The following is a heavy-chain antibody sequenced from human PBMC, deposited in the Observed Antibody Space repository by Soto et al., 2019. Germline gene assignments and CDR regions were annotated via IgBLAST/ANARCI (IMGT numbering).Heavy chain of an antibody. Sequence: EVQLLESGGGLVPPGGSLRLSCAASGFTFSSYAMSWVRQAPGKGPEWVAAVSDIVGRTYYADSVKGRFTISRDNSKNTVYLQMDSLRAEDTGVYYCARYALGLSPWWYNWFDRWGQGTLVSVSS. V-gene: IGHV3-23*01. CDR2: VSDIVGRT. D-gene: IGHD2-8*02. J-gene: IGHJ5*02. CDR3: ARYALGLSPWWYNWFDR. CDR1: GFTFSSYA.